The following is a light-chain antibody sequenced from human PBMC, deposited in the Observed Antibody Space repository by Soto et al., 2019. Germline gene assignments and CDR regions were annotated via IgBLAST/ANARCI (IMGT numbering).Light chain of an antibody. CDR1: QSVSSSY. CDR2: GTS. J-gene: IGKJ1*01. V-gene: IGKV3-20*01. Sequence: EIVLTQSPGTLSLSPGERDTLSCRASQSVSSSYLAWYQQKPGQAPRLLIYGTSSRATAIPDRFSGSGSGTDFTLTISRLEPEDFALYYCQRYGSSSWTCGQGTKVDIK. CDR3: QRYGSSSWT.